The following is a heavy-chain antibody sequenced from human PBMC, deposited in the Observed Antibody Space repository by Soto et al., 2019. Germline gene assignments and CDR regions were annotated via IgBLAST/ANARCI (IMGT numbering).Heavy chain of an antibody. J-gene: IGHJ5*02. D-gene: IGHD3-22*01. V-gene: IGHV4-59*12. Sequence: SETLSLTCTVSGGSISSYYWSWIRQPPGKGLEKIGYIYYSGSTNYNPSLKSRVTISIDTSKNQFSLKLSSVTAADTAVFYCVRKRMYYYDSSGYYGSWGQGTLVTVSS. CDR3: VRKRMYYYDSSGYYGS. CDR1: GGSISSYY. CDR2: IYYSGST.